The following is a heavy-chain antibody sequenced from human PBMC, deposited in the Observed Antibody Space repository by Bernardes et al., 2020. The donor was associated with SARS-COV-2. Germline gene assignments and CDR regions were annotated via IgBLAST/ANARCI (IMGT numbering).Heavy chain of an antibody. CDR2: ISGYNGNK. Sequence: ASVKVSCKASGYTSTSYGISWVRQAPGQGLEWMGWISGYNGNKNYAQRFQGRVTMTTDTSTSTAYMELRSLRSDDTAVYYCAGGPWEYRSSSSYYYGMDVWGQGTTVTVSS. J-gene: IGHJ6*02. V-gene: IGHV1-18*01. CDR3: AGGPWEYRSSSSYYYGMDV. D-gene: IGHD6-6*01. CDR1: GYTSTSYG.